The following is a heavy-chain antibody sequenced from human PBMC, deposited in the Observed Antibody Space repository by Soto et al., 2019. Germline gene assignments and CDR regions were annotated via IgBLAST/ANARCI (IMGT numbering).Heavy chain of an antibody. V-gene: IGHV4-59*01. D-gene: IGHD5-18*01. Sequence: SETLSLTCTVAGGSISSYYWSWIRQPPGKGLEWIGYIYYSGSTNYNPSLKSRVTISVDTSKNQFSLKLSSVTAADTAVYYGVRGYSYYFDYWGQGTLGTVSS. CDR3: VRGYSYYFDY. CDR1: GGSISSYY. J-gene: IGHJ4*02. CDR2: IYYSGST.